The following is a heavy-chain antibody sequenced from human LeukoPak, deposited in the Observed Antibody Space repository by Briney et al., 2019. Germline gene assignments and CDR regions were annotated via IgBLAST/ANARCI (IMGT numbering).Heavy chain of an antibody. V-gene: IGHV1-18*01. Sequence: ASVNVSCKASGYTFTSYGITWVRQAPGQGLEWMGWISAYNGNTNYAQKFQDRVTMTTDTSTSTAYMELRSLRSDDTAMYYCARVLGIQLWGSSDYWGQGTLVTVSS. CDR3: ARVLGIQLWGSSDY. J-gene: IGHJ4*02. D-gene: IGHD5-18*01. CDR2: ISAYNGNT. CDR1: GYTFTSYG.